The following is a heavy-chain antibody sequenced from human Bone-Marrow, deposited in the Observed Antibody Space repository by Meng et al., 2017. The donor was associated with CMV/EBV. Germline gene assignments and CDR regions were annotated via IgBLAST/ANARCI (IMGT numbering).Heavy chain of an antibody. V-gene: IGHV1-18*01. Sequence: ASVKVSCKASGGTFSNCTISWVRQAPGQGLEWMGWISAYNGNTNYAQKLQGRVTMTTDTSTSTAYMELRSLRSDDTAVYYCARVSYYYDSSGYPDDWGQGTLVTVSS. CDR3: ARVSYYYDSSGYPDD. D-gene: IGHD3-22*01. CDR1: GGTFSNCT. CDR2: ISAYNGNT. J-gene: IGHJ4*02.